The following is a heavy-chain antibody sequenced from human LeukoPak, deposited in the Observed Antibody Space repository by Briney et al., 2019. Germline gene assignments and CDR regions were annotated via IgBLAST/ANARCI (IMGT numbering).Heavy chain of an antibody. J-gene: IGHJ4*02. V-gene: IGHV4-59*02. CDR1: GGSVSYYY. D-gene: IGHD3-10*01. Sequence: SETLSLTCTVSGGSVSYYYWSWIRQPPGKGLEWIAYIYFSGSTNYNPSLRSRVTISVDTSMNQVSLKLSSVTAADTAVYYCARSPGYYFDYWGQGTLVTVSS. CDR3: ARSPGYYFDY. CDR2: IYFSGST.